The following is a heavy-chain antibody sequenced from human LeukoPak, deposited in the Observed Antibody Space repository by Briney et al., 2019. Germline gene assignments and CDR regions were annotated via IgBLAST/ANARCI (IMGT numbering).Heavy chain of an antibody. J-gene: IGHJ4*02. CDR2: ISGSGGST. D-gene: IGHD3-22*01. V-gene: IGHV3-23*01. Sequence: GGSLRLSCAASGFTFSSYAMSWVRQAPGKGLEWVSAISGSGGSTYYADSVKGRFTISRDNSKNTLYLQMNSLRAEDTAVYYCAKDLNRAWHYDSSGYSDYWGQGTLVTVSS. CDR3: AKDLNRAWHYDSSGYSDY. CDR1: GFTFSSYA.